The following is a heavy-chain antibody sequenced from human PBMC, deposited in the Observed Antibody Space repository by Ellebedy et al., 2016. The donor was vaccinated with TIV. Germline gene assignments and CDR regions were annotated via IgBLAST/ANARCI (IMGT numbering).Heavy chain of an antibody. CDR3: ARQALLWGSYRYPPDY. CDR2: IIPIFGTA. D-gene: IGHD3-16*02. CDR1: GGTFSSYA. V-gene: IGHV1-69*13. J-gene: IGHJ4*02. Sequence: SVKVSXXASGGTFSSYAISWVRQAPGQGLEWMGGIIPIFGTANYAQKFQGRVTITADESTSTAYMELSSLRSEDTAVYYCARQALLWGSYRYPPDYWGQGTLVTVSS.